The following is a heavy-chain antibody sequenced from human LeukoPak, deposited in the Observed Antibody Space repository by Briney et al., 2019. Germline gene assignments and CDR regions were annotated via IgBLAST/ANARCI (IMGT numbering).Heavy chain of an antibody. CDR2: ISGSGGST. J-gene: IGHJ4*02. Sequence: PGGSLRLSCAASGFTFSSYGMSWVRQAPGKGLEWVSAISGSGGSTYYADSVKGRFTISRDNSKNTLYLQMNSPRAEDTAVYYCAKDQFTVVVITTSFDYWGQGTLVTVSS. D-gene: IGHD3-22*01. CDR1: GFTFSSYG. V-gene: IGHV3-23*01. CDR3: AKDQFTVVVITTSFDY.